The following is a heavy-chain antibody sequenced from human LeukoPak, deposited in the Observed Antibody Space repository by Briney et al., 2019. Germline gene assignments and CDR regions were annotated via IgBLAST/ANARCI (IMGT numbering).Heavy chain of an antibody. Sequence: GGSLRLSCAAPGVTFSNYNMNWVRQAPGKGLEWISSITSSSSYTFYADSVKGRFTISRDNAKNSLYLQMNSLRVEDTAIYYCARDPYNGAYSEGYYYYYMDVWGKGTTVTVSS. CDR2: ITSSSSYT. D-gene: IGHD1-1*01. V-gene: IGHV3-21*01. CDR1: GVTFSNYN. CDR3: ARDPYNGAYSEGYYYYYMDV. J-gene: IGHJ6*03.